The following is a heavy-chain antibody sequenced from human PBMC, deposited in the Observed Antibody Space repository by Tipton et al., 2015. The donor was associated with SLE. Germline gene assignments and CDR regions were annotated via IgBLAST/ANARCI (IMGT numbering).Heavy chain of an antibody. V-gene: IGHV3-33*01. CDR3: ARVAGWIEDAFDI. D-gene: IGHD2-2*03. Sequence: SLRLSCAASGFTFSYHGMHWVRQAPGKGLEWVATTWYDDENNKYYSDSVKGRFTISRDNSKNTVYLQMSSLKADDTAVYYCARVAGWIEDAFDIWGQGTMVTVSS. J-gene: IGHJ3*02. CDR1: GFTFSYHG. CDR2: TWYDDENNK.